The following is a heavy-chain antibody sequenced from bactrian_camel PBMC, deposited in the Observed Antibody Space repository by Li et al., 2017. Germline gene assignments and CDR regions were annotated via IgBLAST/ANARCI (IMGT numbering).Heavy chain of an antibody. CDR3: AAAEPVGAYCGREFVY. J-gene: IGHJ4*01. V-gene: IGHV3S55*01. D-gene: IGHD3*01. CDR2: ISSDGRT. Sequence: HVQLVESGGGSMQAGGTLRLSCTASMSSFDDSPMAWYHQLPGKECDLVSIISSDGRTAYVDAVKGRFTISQDKVKNTIYLQLNSLKSEDTAMYYCAAAEPVGAYCGREFVYLGQGTQVTVS. CDR1: MSSFDDSP.